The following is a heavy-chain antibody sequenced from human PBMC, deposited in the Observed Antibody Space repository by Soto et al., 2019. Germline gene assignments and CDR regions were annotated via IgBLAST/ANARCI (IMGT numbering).Heavy chain of an antibody. V-gene: IGHV3-53*02. CDR1: GFTVSSDS. CDR3: ARHYSAMGV. J-gene: IGHJ6*01. CDR2: IYSDNNT. Sequence: EVQLVETGGDLIQPGGSLRLSCAASGFTVSSDSMTWVRQAPGKGLEWISIIYSDNNTDYADSVKGRFSISRDTSKNILYLKMNSLRAEDTAEYYCARHYSAMGVW.